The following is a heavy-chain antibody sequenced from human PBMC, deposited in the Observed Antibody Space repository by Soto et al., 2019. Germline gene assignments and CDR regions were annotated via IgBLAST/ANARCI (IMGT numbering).Heavy chain of an antibody. CDR1: GGSISSGGYY. J-gene: IGHJ6*02. CDR3: ARDLRKLTSGNYYSGMDV. V-gene: IGHV4-31*03. CDR2: IYYSGST. D-gene: IGHD3-10*01. Sequence: PSETLSLTCTVAGGSISSGGYYWSWIRQHPGKGLEWIGYIYYSGSTYYNPSLKSRVTISVDTSKNQFSLKLSSVTAADTAVYYCARDLRKLTSGNYYSGMDVWGQRTTVTVSS.